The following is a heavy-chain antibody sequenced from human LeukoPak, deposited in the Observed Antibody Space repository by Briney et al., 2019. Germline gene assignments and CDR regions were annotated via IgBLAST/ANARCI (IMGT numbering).Heavy chain of an antibody. CDR3: AIKYYYYYGMDV. J-gene: IGHJ6*02. V-gene: IGHV5-10-1*01. CDR2: IDPSDSYT. CDR1: AYSFTNYW. Sequence: GESLKISCKGSAYSFTNYWITWVRQMPGKGLEWMGRIDPSDSYTNYSPSFQGHVTISADKSISTAYLQWSSLKASDTAMYYCAIKYYYYYGMDVWGQGTTVTVSS.